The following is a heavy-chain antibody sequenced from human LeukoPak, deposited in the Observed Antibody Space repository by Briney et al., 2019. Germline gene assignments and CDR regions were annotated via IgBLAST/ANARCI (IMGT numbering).Heavy chain of an antibody. V-gene: IGHV3-30*18. J-gene: IGHJ4*02. Sequence: QPGGSLRLSCAASGFTFSSYGMHWVRQAPGKGLEWVAVISYDGSNKYYADSVKGRFTISRDNSKNTLYLQMNSLRAEDTAVYYCAKSSGWYVARPPFDYWGQGTLVTVSS. D-gene: IGHD6-19*01. CDR1: GFTFSSYG. CDR3: AKSSGWYVARPPFDY. CDR2: ISYDGSNK.